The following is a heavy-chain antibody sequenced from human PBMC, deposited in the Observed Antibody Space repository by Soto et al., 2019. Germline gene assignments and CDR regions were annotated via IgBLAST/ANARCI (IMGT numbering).Heavy chain of an antibody. D-gene: IGHD2-21*01. Sequence: QVQLVQSGAEVKRPGASVKVSCRASGYTFSGHNMHWVRQAPGQGLEWMGWITPNSGDTNYAQKFQGRVTMTRDTSISTAYMELSRLRSDDTAVYYCAKDDGHFLILDHWGQGTLVTVSS. V-gene: IGHV1-2*02. CDR3: AKDDGHFLILDH. CDR1: GYTFSGHN. CDR2: ITPNSGDT. J-gene: IGHJ4*02.